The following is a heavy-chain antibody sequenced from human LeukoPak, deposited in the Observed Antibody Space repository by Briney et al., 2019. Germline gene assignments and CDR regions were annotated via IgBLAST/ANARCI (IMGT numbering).Heavy chain of an antibody. Sequence: PGGSLRLSCAASGFTFSKYWMLWVRQAPGKGLVWVSRINTDGSSTSYADSVKGRFTISRDNAKNTLYLQMNSLRAEDTAVYYCARDLITFGGFIASPDYGGQGPRVTVPS. CDR2: INTDGSST. V-gene: IGHV3-74*01. CDR3: ARDLITFGGFIASPDY. D-gene: IGHD3-16*02. J-gene: IGHJ4*02. CDR1: GFTFSKYW.